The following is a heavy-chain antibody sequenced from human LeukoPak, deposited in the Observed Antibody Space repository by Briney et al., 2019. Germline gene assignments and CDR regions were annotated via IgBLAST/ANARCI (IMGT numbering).Heavy chain of an antibody. J-gene: IGHJ5*02. V-gene: IGHV1-46*01. CDR3: ARGGSSGYYRRFDWFDP. Sequence: GASVKVSCKASGYTFTNYGISWVRQAPGQGLEWMGIIDPSGGSTSYAQKFQGRVTMTRDTSTSTVYMELSGLRSEDTAVYYCARGGSSGYYRRFDWFDPWGQGTLVTVSS. CDR2: IDPSGGST. D-gene: IGHD3-22*01. CDR1: GYTFTNYG.